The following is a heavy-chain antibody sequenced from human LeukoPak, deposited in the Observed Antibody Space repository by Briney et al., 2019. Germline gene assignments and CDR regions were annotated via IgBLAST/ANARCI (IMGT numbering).Heavy chain of an antibody. CDR1: GYTFTSYY. Sequence: ASVKVSCKAAGYTFTSYYMHWVRQAPGQGLEWVGIINPSGDPTTYAQKFQGRVTMTSDMSTSTVYMELSSLRSEDTAVYYCARSSGYYSSLFYMHVWGKGTTVTVSS. V-gene: IGHV1-46*01. J-gene: IGHJ6*03. D-gene: IGHD3-22*01. CDR2: INPSGDPT. CDR3: ARSSGYYSSLFYMHV.